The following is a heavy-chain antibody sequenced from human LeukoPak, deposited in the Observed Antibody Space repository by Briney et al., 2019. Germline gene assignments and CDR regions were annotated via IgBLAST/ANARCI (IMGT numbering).Heavy chain of an antibody. CDR1: GFTFRHYA. V-gene: IGHV3-30*04. D-gene: IGHD3-16*01. Sequence: PERSLRLSCAASGFTFRHYAVHWVRQAPGRCLEWVAVLSFDGSHKYYAESVKGRFTISKDNSNNTLFLQMDSLRLEDTALYYCLRARAGGLDYWGQGTLLTVSS. J-gene: IGHJ4*02. CDR2: LSFDGSHK. CDR3: LRARAGGLDY.